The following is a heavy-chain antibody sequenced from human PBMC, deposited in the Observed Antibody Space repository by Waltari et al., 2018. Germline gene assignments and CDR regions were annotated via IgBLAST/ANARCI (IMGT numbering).Heavy chain of an antibody. CDR1: GYSISSGYY. Sequence: QVQLQASGPGLVKPSETLSLTCAVSGYSISSGYYWGWIRQPPGKGLEWIGSIYHSGSTSYNPSLKIRVTISVDTSKHQFSLKLSSVTAADTAVYYCARDPTFGVVTLDYWGQGTLVTVSS. CDR2: IYHSGST. J-gene: IGHJ4*02. CDR3: ARDPTFGVVTLDY. D-gene: IGHD3-3*01. V-gene: IGHV4-38-2*02.